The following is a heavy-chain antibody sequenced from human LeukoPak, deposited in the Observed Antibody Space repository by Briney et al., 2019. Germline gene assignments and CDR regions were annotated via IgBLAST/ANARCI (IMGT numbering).Heavy chain of an antibody. J-gene: IGHJ4*02. D-gene: IGHD6-6*01. Sequence: ASVKVSCKASGGTFSSYAISWVRQAPGQGLEWMGGIIPILGTANYAQKFQGRVTITADESTSTAYMELRSLRSDDTAVYYCARGEIAALTYYFDYWGQGTLVTVSS. CDR3: ARGEIAALTYYFDY. CDR2: IIPILGTA. CDR1: GGTFSSYA. V-gene: IGHV1-69*13.